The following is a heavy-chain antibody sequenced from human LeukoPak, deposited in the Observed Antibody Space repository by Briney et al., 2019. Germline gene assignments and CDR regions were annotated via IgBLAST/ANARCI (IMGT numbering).Heavy chain of an antibody. V-gene: IGHV3-74*01. J-gene: IGHJ4*02. D-gene: IGHD3-16*01. CDR1: GFTFSSSR. CDR3: VRSWGEDY. CDR2: INTDGSTT. Sequence: GGSLRLSCAASGFTFSSSRMLWVRQTPGKGLVWVSNINTDGSTTNYADSVKGRFTISRDNAKNTLFLQMNSLRAEDTAKYYCVRSWGEDYWGQGTLVTVSS.